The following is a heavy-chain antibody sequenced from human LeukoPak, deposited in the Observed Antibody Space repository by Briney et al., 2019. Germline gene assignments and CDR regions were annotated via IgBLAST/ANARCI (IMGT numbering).Heavy chain of an antibody. J-gene: IGHJ4*02. CDR2: INHSGST. Sequence: PSETLSLTCAVYGGSFSGYYWSWIRQPPGKGLEWIGEINHSGSTNYNPSLKSRVTISVDTSKNQFSLKLSSVTAADTAVYYCARHKRGIPNGGAAAAMGYFDYWGQGTLVTVSS. D-gene: IGHD2-2*01. V-gene: IGHV4-34*01. CDR3: ARHKRGIPNGGAAAAMGYFDY. CDR1: GGSFSGYY.